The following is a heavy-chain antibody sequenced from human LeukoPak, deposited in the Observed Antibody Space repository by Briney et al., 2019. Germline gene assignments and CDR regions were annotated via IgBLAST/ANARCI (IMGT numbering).Heavy chain of an antibody. CDR1: GGSISSGGYS. V-gene: IGHV4-30-2*01. J-gene: IGHJ5*02. CDR3: ARGDYYGSGSNNRFDP. CDR2: IYHSGST. D-gene: IGHD3-10*01. Sequence: SETLSLTCAVSGGSISSGGYSWSWIRQPPGKGLEWIGYIYHSGSTYYNPSLKSRVTISVDRSKNQFSQKLSSVTAADTAVYYCARGDYYGSGSNNRFDPWGQGTLVTVSS.